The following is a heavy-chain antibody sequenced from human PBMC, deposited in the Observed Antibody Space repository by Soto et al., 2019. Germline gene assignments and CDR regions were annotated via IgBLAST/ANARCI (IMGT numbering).Heavy chain of an antibody. CDR1: GFTLTNFA. D-gene: IGHD3-22*01. CDR3: ARWYYYDTSRYFDY. V-gene: IGHV3-30*01. Sequence: QVQLVESGGGVVQPGRSLRLSCAACGFTLTNFAMHLVRQAPGKGLEWVAVMSWDGSHEYYADSVRGRFTISRDSSENTLYLQMDSLRAEDTAICYCARWYYYDTSRYFDYWGQGTLVTVSS. J-gene: IGHJ4*02. CDR2: MSWDGSHE.